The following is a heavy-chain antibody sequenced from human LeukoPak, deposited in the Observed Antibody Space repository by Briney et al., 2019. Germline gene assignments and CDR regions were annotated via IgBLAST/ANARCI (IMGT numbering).Heavy chain of an antibody. V-gene: IGHV1-8*02. J-gene: IGHJ4*02. Sequence: ASVKVSCKASGYTFTGYYMHWVRQATGQGLEWMGWMNPNSGNTGYAQKFQGRVTMTRNTSISTAYMGLSSLRSEDTAVYYCARNRPGIAAAGHWGQGTLVTVSS. D-gene: IGHD6-13*01. CDR3: ARNRPGIAAAGH. CDR1: GYTFTGYY. CDR2: MNPNSGNT.